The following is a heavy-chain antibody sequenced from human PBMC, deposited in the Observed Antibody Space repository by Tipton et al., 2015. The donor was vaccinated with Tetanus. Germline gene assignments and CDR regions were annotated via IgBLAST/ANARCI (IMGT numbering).Heavy chain of an antibody. CDR1: GGSLSSGTFY. CDR3: ARTAENWFDP. V-gene: IGHV4-39*01. D-gene: IGHD2-21*02. Sequence: TLSLTCTVSGGSLSSGTFYWDWIRQPPGKGLEWIGNIYYNGNTLPNPSLKSRVTLSLDKSKNQFSLKLTSVTAADSAVYYCARTAENWFDPWGPGILVTVSS. CDR2: IYYNGNT. J-gene: IGHJ5*02.